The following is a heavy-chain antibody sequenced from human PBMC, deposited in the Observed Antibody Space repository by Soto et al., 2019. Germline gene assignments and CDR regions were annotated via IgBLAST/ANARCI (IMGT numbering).Heavy chain of an antibody. V-gene: IGHV4-59*01. D-gene: IGHD4-17*01. Sequence: QVQLQESGPGLVKPSETLSLTCTVSGGSISSYYWSWIRQPPGKGLEWIGYIYYSGSTNYNPSLKSRVTISVDTSKNQFSLKLSSVTAADTAVYYCARDRRGDYVFDYWGQGTLVTVSS. CDR2: IYYSGST. J-gene: IGHJ4*02. CDR1: GGSISSYY. CDR3: ARDRRGDYVFDY.